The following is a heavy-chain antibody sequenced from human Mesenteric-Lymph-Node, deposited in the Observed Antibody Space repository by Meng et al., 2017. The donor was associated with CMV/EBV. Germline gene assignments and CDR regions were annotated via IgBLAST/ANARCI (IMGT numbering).Heavy chain of an antibody. D-gene: IGHD3-10*01. V-gene: IGHV4-59*12. CDR2: INHSGST. J-gene: IGHJ5*02. CDR3: AKDGSPIPVNWFHT. CDR1: GGSISSYY. Sequence: GSLRLSCTVSGGSISSYYWSWIRQPPGKGLEWIGYINHSGSTKYNPSLKRRVTIPVDTSNNQFPLKLSSVTAADTAVYYCAKDGSPIPVNWFHTWGQGTLVTVSS.